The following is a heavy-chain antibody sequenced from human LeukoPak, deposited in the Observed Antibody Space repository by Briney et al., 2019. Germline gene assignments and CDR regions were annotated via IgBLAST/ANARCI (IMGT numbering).Heavy chain of an antibody. D-gene: IGHD3-10*01. CDR2: INWNGGST. Sequence: PGGSLRLSCAASGFTFDDYGMSWVRQAPGKGLEWVSGINWNGGSTGYADSVKGRFTISRDNAKNSQYLQMNSLRAEDTALYHCARGHLAAGTFDYWGQGTLVTVSS. CDR1: GFTFDDYG. J-gene: IGHJ4*02. CDR3: ARGHLAAGTFDY. V-gene: IGHV3-20*01.